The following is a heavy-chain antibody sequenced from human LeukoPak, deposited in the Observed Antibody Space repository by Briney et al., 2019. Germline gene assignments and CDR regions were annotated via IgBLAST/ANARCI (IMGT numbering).Heavy chain of an antibody. Sequence: PGRSLRLSCAASGYTFTSYYMHWVRQAPGQGLEWMGIMNPSGGSTSYAQKFQGRVTMTTDMSTSTVYMELSSLRSEDTAVYYCARGHLWFGDKYHDAFDIWGQGTMVTVSS. J-gene: IGHJ3*02. CDR3: ARGHLWFGDKYHDAFDI. D-gene: IGHD3-10*01. V-gene: IGHV1-46*01. CDR2: MNPSGGST. CDR1: GYTFTSYY.